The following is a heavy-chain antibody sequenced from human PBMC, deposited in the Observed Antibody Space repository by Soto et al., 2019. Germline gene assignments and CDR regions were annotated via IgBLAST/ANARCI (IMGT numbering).Heavy chain of an antibody. CDR3: MRDYPGV. V-gene: IGHV3-7*01. CDR2: IKEDGSEK. Sequence: PWGSLRLSCAASGFTFSDYWMSWVRQAPGKGLEWVAKIKEDGSEKYYVDSVKGRFTISRDNAKNSLDLQMNSLRGEDTAVYYCMRDYPGVWGKGTTVTVSS. CDR1: GFTFSDYW. J-gene: IGHJ6*04.